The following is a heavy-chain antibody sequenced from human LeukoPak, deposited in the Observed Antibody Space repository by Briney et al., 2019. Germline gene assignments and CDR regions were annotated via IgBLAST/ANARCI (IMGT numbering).Heavy chain of an antibody. V-gene: IGHV4-4*07. CDR1: GGSISSYY. Sequence: SETLSLTCTVSGGSISSYYWIWIRQPAGKGLEWIGRIYTSGSTNYNPSLKSRVTMSVDTSKNQFSLKLSSVTAADTAVYYCARDTRGIAARHDAFDIWGQGTMVTVSS. CDR3: ARDTRGIAARHDAFDI. D-gene: IGHD6-6*01. CDR2: IYTSGST. J-gene: IGHJ3*02.